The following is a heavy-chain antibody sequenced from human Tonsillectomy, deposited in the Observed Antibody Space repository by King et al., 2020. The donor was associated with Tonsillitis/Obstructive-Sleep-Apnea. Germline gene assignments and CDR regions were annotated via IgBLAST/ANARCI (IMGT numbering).Heavy chain of an antibody. Sequence: VQLVESGGGVVQPGRSLRLSCAASGFTFSSYAMHWVRQAPGKGLEWVAVISYDGSNKYYADSVKGRFTISRDNSKNTVYLQMNSLRAEDTAVYYCARALHPYYDFWSGYQYGMDVWGQGTTVTVSS. CDR3: ARALHPYYDFWSGYQYGMDV. V-gene: IGHV3-30*04. D-gene: IGHD3-3*01. CDR1: GFTFSSYA. J-gene: IGHJ6*02. CDR2: ISYDGSNK.